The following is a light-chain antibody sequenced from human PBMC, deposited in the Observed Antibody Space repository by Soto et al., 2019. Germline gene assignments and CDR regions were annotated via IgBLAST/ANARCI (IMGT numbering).Light chain of an antibody. V-gene: IGLV2-14*01. J-gene: IGLJ1*01. CDR1: SSDVGGYNY. CDR3: GSYTSSSKV. CDR2: DVS. Sequence: QSALTQPASVSGSPGQSITISCTGTSSDVGGYNYVSWYQQHPGKAPKLMIYDVSNRPSGVSNRFSGSKSGNTASLTISGLQAEDEADYYCGSYTSSSKVFGTGTKVTVL.